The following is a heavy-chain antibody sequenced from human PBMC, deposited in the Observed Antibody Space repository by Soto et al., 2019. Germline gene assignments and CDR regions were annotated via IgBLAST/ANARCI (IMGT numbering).Heavy chain of an antibody. J-gene: IGHJ6*03. CDR2: IRSKANSYAT. Sequence: GGSLRLSCAASGFTFSGSAMHWVRQASGKGLEWVGRIRSKANSYATAYAASVKGRFTISRDDSKNTAYLQMNSLKTEDTAVYYCTRSTLISVDTAMVYDGYYYYMDVWGKGTTVTVSS. V-gene: IGHV3-73*01. CDR1: GFTFSGSA. CDR3: TRSTLISVDTAMVYDGYYYYMDV. D-gene: IGHD5-18*01.